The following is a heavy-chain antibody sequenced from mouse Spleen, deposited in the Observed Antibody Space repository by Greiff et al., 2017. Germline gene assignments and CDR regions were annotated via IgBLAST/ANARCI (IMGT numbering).Heavy chain of an antibody. CDR2: IDPDTGGT. J-gene: IGHJ2*01. Sequence: QVQLKESGAELVRPGASVTLSCTASGFTFTDYEMPWVKQTPVHGLEWIGAIDPDTGGTAYNQKFKGKATLTADKSSSTAYMELRSLTSEDSAVYYCTRTGVFDFWGQGTTLTGSS. V-gene: IGHV1-15*01. D-gene: IGHD4-1*01. CDR3: TRTGVFDF. CDR1: GFTFTDYE.